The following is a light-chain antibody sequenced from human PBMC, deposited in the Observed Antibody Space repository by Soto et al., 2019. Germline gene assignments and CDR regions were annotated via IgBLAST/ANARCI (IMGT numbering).Light chain of an antibody. CDR1: NIGDKS. CDR3: HVWDSSSDHRGVV. Sequence: SYELTQPPSVSVTPGKTARITCGGNNIGDKSVHWYQQKPGQAPVLVIYYDIDRPSGIPERFSGSNSGNTATLTINSVEAGDEAEYYCHVWDSSSDHRGVVFGGGTKLTVL. CDR2: YDI. V-gene: IGLV3-21*04. J-gene: IGLJ2*01.